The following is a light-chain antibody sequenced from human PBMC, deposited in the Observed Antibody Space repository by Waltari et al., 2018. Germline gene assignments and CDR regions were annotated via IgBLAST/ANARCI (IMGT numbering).Light chain of an antibody. CDR1: ENVNNY. V-gene: IGKV1-39*01. Sequence: DIQRTQPPSPWPAPVGDRVTITCRASENVNNYLNWYQQKPGKAPKLLIYKASTLQSGVPSRFSGSGSGTDYTFTISSLQSEDVATYYCQHGYGTPYSFGQGTKVEIK. CDR3: QHGYGTPYS. J-gene: IGKJ2*03. CDR2: KAS.